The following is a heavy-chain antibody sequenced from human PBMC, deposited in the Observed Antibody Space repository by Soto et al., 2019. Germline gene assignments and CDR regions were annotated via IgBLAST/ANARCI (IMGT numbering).Heavy chain of an antibody. CDR1: GDSVSSNSAA. CDR2: TYYRSKWYN. V-gene: IGHV6-1*01. J-gene: IGHJ6*02. Sequence: SQTLSLTCAISGDSVSSNSAAWNWIRQSPSRGLEWLGRTYYRSKWYNDYAVSVKSRITINPDTSKNQFSLQLNSVTPEDTAVYYCARDLNYSSSSGLVYYYYGMDVWGQGTTVTVSS. CDR3: ARDLNYSSSSGLVYYYYGMDV. D-gene: IGHD6-6*01.